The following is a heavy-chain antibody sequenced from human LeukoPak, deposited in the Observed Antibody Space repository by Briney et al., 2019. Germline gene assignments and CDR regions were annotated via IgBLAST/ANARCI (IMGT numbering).Heavy chain of an antibody. CDR3: TSGGPDGSDY. V-gene: IGHV1-2*02. Sequence: ASVKVSCKASGYTFTGYYMHGVPHAPGQGREWMGWINPNSGDTNYAQKFQGRVTMTRDTSISTAYMELSRLRSDDTAVYYCTSGGPDGSDYWGQGTLVTVSS. D-gene: IGHD2-15*01. CDR2: INPNSGDT. CDR1: GYTFTGYY. J-gene: IGHJ4*02.